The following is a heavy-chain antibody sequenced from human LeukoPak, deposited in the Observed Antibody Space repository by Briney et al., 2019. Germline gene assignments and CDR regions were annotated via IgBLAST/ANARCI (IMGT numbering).Heavy chain of an antibody. D-gene: IGHD3-3*02. V-gene: IGHV4-31*03. CDR2: IYYTGST. CDR1: GGSINSGAYY. Sequence: SQTLSLTCTVSGGSINSGAYYWNCIRQHPGKGLEWIGYIYYTGSTFYNPSLKSRITMSVDTSKNQFSLNLSSVTAADTAVYYCARRVISEFSIDKGNWLDPWGQGTLVTVSS. CDR3: ARRVISEFSIDKGNWLDP. J-gene: IGHJ5*02.